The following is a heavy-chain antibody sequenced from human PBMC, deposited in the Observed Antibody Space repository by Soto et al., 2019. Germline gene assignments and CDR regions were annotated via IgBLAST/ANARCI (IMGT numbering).Heavy chain of an antibody. CDR1: GYSITAGGYY. Sequence: LSLTCSVSGYSITAGGYYWSWIRQHPGKGLEWIGSFYSSGSIIYNPSLKSRVSISGDTSRNQFSMTLTSVTAADTALYYCARMYSSGSGWFHPWGQGTLVTVSS. D-gene: IGHD3-22*01. V-gene: IGHV4-31*03. CDR3: ARMYSSGSGWFHP. J-gene: IGHJ5*02. CDR2: FYSSGSI.